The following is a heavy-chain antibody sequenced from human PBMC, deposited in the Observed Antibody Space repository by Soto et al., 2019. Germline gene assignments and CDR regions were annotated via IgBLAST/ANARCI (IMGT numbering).Heavy chain of an antibody. J-gene: IGHJ4*02. Sequence: TLSLTCTVSGGSISSYYWSWIRQPPGKGLEWIGYIYYSGSTNYNPSLKSRVTISVDTSKNQFSLKLSSVTAADTAVYYCARAPAQLYSSSWYYFDYWGQGTLLTVSS. CDR2: IYYSGST. D-gene: IGHD6-13*01. CDR3: ARAPAQLYSSSWYYFDY. V-gene: IGHV4-59*01. CDR1: GGSISSYY.